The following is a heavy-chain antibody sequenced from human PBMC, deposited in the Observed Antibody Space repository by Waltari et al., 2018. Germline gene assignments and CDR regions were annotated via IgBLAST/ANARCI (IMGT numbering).Heavy chain of an antibody. CDR1: GGSFSGYY. Sequence: QVQLQQWGAGLLKPSETLSLTCAVYGGSFSGYYWSWIREPQGKGLEWIGEINHSGSTNYNPSLNSRVTISVDTSKNQFSLKLSSVTAADTAVYYCARGRAVVKYYYYYYGMDVWGQGTTVTVSS. D-gene: IGHD2-15*01. V-gene: IGHV4-34*01. CDR2: INHSGST. CDR3: ARGRAVVKYYYYYYGMDV. J-gene: IGHJ6*02.